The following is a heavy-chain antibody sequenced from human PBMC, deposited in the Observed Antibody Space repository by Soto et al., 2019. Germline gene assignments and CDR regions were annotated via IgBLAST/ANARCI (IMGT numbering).Heavy chain of an antibody. CDR2: IYATGTT. V-gene: IGHV4-4*07. J-gene: IGHJ5*02. Sequence: PSETLSLTCTVSGASISGYYWSWIRKSAGKGLEWIGRIYATGTTDYNPSLKSRVMMSVDTSKKQFSLRLRSVTAADTAVYYCVWDGTKNLRDWFDPWGQGTSVTGSS. CDR3: VWDGTKNLRDWFDP. CDR1: GASISGYY. D-gene: IGHD1-1*01.